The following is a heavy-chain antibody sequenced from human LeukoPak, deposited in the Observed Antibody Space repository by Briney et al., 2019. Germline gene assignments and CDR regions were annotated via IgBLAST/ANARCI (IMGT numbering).Heavy chain of an antibody. J-gene: IGHJ4*02. V-gene: IGHV3-21*01. D-gene: IGHD2-21*02. CDR3: ARPQHIVVVTALGY. CDR2: ISSSSSYI. Sequence: GGSLRLSCAASGFTFDDYGMNWVRQAPGKGLEWVSSISSSSSYIYYADSVKGRFTISRDNAKNSLYLQMNSLRAEDTAVYYCARPQHIVVVTALGYWGQGTLVTVSS. CDR1: GFTFDDYG.